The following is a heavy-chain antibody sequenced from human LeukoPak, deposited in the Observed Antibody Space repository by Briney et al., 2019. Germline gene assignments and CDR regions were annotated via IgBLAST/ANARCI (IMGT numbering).Heavy chain of an antibody. CDR2: ISYDGSNK. Sequence: PGGSLRLSCAASGFTFSSYGMHWVRQAPGKGLEWLAVISYDGSNKYYADSVKGRFTISRDNSKNTLYLQMNSLRAEDTAVYYCAKAGAANYDFWSGYRGYNWFDPWGQGTLVTVSS. J-gene: IGHJ5*02. CDR1: GFTFSSYG. V-gene: IGHV3-30*18. CDR3: AKAGAANYDFWSGYRGYNWFDP. D-gene: IGHD3-3*01.